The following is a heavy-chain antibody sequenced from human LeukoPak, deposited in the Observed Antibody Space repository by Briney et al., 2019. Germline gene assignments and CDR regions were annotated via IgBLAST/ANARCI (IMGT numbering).Heavy chain of an antibody. V-gene: IGHV4-31*11. CDR2: IYYSGST. CDR1: GGSISSGGYS. D-gene: IGHD5-18*01. Sequence: PSQTLSLTCAVSGGSISSGGYSWSWIRQPPGKGLEWIGYIYYSGSTYYNPSLKSRVTISVDTSKNQFSLKLSSVTAADTAVYYCARQDTAMVQFDYWGQGTLVTVSS. J-gene: IGHJ4*02. CDR3: ARQDTAMVQFDY.